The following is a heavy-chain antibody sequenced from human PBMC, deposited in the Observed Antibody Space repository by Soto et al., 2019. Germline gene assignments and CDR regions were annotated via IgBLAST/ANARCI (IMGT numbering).Heavy chain of an antibody. D-gene: IGHD4-4*01. J-gene: IGHJ6*02. Sequence: PSETLSLTCAVYGGSFSGYYWSWIRQPPGKGLEWIGEIKHSGSTNYNPSLTSRVTISVDASKSQFSLKLSSVTAADAAVYYCARKAVSTGYYYYYGLDVWGQGTTVTVSS. CDR3: ARKAVSTGYYYYYGLDV. CDR2: IKHSGST. CDR1: GGSFSGYY. V-gene: IGHV4-34*01.